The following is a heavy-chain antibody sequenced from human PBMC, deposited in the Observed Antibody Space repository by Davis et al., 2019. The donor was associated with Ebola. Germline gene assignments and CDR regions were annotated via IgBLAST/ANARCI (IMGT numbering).Heavy chain of an antibody. CDR3: AKDLADIVVVPAAADYGMDV. CDR2: IWYDGSNK. CDR1: GFTFSSYG. V-gene: IGHV3-33*06. J-gene: IGHJ6*02. D-gene: IGHD2-2*01. Sequence: GESLKISCAASGFTFSSYGMHWVRQAPGKGLEWVAVIWYDGSNKYYADSVKGRFTISRDNSKNTLYLQMNSLRAEDTAAYYCAKDLADIVVVPAAADYGMDVWGQGTTVTVSS.